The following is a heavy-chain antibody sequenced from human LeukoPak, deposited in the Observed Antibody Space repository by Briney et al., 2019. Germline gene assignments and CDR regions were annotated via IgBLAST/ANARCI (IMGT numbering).Heavy chain of an antibody. CDR3: ARDRYYYDSSARYFDY. D-gene: IGHD3-22*01. Sequence: SETLSLTCAVSGVSITDNWWSWVRQPPGKGLEWIGEILHTGPTNYNPSLKSRVTISVDTSKNQFSLKLSSVTAADTAVYYCARDRYYYDSSARYFDYWGQGTLVTVSS. J-gene: IGHJ4*02. CDR1: GVSITDNW. CDR2: ILHTGPT. V-gene: IGHV4-4*02.